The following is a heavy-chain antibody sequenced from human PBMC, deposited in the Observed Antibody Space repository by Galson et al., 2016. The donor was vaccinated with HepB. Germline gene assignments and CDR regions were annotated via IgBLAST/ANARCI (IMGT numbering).Heavy chain of an antibody. Sequence: SVKVSCKASGYTFSNYYMYWVRQAPGQGLEWMGWINPNSGGTDFAQKFEGRVTITWDTSITTGYIGLTRLRSDDTAVYYCSRARIQRFSDHGMDVWGQGTTVTVSS. CDR3: SRARIQRFSDHGMDV. CDR2: INPNSGGT. J-gene: IGHJ6*02. V-gene: IGHV1-2*02. D-gene: IGHD2-15*01. CDR1: GYTFSNYY.